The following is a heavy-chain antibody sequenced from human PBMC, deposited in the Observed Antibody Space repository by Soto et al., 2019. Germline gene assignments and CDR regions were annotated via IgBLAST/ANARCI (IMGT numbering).Heavy chain of an antibody. J-gene: IGHJ6*02. CDR3: AKDPAHNYDILTGYYRMTPYYYGMDV. CDR1: GFTFSSYG. Sequence: GGSLRLSCAASGFTFSSYGMHWVRQAPGKGLEWVAVISYDGSNKYYADSVKGRFTISRDNSKNTLYLQMNSLRAEDTAVYYCAKDPAHNYDILTGYYRMTPYYYGMDVWGQGTTVTVSS. V-gene: IGHV3-30*18. D-gene: IGHD3-9*01. CDR2: ISYDGSNK.